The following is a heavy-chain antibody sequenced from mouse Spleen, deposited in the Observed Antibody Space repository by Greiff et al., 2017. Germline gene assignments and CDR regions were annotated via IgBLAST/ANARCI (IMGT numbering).Heavy chain of an antibody. CDR2: IHPNSGST. J-gene: IGHJ3*01. Sequence: QVQLQQPGAELVKPGASVKLSCKASGYTFTSYWMHWVKQRPGQGLEWIGMIHPNSGSTNYNEKFKSKATLTVDKSSSTAYMQLSSLTSEDSAVYYCAREWYYYGSSPWFAYWGQGTLVTVSA. D-gene: IGHD1-1*01. CDR1: GYTFTSYW. V-gene: IGHV1-64*01. CDR3: AREWYYYGSSPWFAY.